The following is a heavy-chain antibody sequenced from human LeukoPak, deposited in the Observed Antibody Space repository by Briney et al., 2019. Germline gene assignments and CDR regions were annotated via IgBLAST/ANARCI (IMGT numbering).Heavy chain of an antibody. D-gene: IGHD5-18*01. CDR1: GYTFTGYY. V-gene: IGHV1-2*02. J-gene: IGHJ4*02. Sequence: ASVKVSCKASGYTFTGYYIHWVRQAPGQGLEWMGWINPNSDDTDYAQKFQGRVTMTSDTSISTAYMDLSRLRSDDTAVYYCARDMDTGPDLFDYWGQGTLVTVSS. CDR2: INPNSDDT. CDR3: ARDMDTGPDLFDY.